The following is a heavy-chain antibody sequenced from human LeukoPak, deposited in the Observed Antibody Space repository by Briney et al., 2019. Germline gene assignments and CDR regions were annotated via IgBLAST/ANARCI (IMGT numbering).Heavy chain of an antibody. CDR1: GFTFSRYG. Sequence: GGSLRLSCAASGFTFSRYGMSWVRQAPGKGLEWVSAISGSGSKTYYADSVKGRFTISRDNSKSTLYLQMNSLRAEDTAVYYCGKDGGRYQFDYWGQGTLATVSS. D-gene: IGHD1-26*01. V-gene: IGHV3-23*01. CDR2: ISGSGSKT. J-gene: IGHJ4*02. CDR3: GKDGGRYQFDY.